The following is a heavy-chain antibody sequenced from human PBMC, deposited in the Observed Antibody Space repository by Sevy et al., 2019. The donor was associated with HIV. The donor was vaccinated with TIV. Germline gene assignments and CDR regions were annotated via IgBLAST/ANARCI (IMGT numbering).Heavy chain of an antibody. CDR1: GFIFSNYY. D-gene: IGHD2-15*01. J-gene: IGHJ4*02. CDR2: ISDSSDTI. CDR3: ARVRDRYCSGGSCYYGYFFDY. V-gene: IGHV3-48*03. Sequence: GGYLRLSCAASGFIFSNYYMTWVRQAPGKGLERVSYISDSSDTISYADSVKGRFTISRDNAKNALYLQMSSLRGEDTAVYYCARVRDRYCSGGSCYYGYFFDYWGQGTLVPVSS.